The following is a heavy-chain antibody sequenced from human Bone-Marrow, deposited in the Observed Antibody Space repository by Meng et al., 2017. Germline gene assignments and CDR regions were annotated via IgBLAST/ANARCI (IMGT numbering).Heavy chain of an antibody. CDR2: INHSGST. V-gene: IGHV4-34*01. D-gene: IGHD4-11*01. CDR1: GGSFSDYY. J-gene: IGHJ4*02. Sequence: QGQLQQSGAGLLKPSQTLSLTCVVSGGSFSDYYWSWIRQPPGKGLEWIGEINHSGSTNYNPSLEGRATISVDTSQNNLSLRLSSVTAADSAVYYCARGPTTMAHDFDYWGQGTLVTASS. CDR3: ARGPTTMAHDFDY.